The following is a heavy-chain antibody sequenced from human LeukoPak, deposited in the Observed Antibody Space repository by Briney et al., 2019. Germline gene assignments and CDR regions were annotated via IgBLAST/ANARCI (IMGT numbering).Heavy chain of an antibody. V-gene: IGHV4-39*07. Sequence: SETLSLTCTVSGGSISSSSYYWGWIRQPPGKGLEWIGSIYYSGSTYYNPSLKRRVTISVDTSKNQFSLKLSSVTAADTAVYYCARAGSSSWYVWFDPWGQGTLVTVSS. CDR1: GGSISSSSYY. J-gene: IGHJ5*02. D-gene: IGHD6-13*01. CDR2: IYYSGST. CDR3: ARAGSSSWYVWFDP.